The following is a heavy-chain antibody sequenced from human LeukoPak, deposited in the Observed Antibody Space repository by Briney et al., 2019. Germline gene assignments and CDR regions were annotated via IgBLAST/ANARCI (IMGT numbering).Heavy chain of an antibody. CDR1: GGSISSYY. J-gene: IGHJ5*02. D-gene: IGHD3-16*01. CDR2: IYYSGST. CDR3: ARRTLKVAWFDP. V-gene: IGHV4-59*01. Sequence: SETLSLTCTVSGGSISSYYWSWIRQPPGKGLEWIGYIYYSGSTNYNPSLKSRVTISVDTSKNQFALKLSSVTAADTAVYYCARRTLKVAWFDPWGQGTLVTVSS.